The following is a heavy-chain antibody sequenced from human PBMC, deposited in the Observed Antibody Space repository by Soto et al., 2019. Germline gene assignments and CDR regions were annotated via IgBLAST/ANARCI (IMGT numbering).Heavy chain of an antibody. Sequence: PSQTLSLTCAISGDSVSSNSAAWNWIRQPPSRGLEWLGRTYYRSKWSNDYAVSVKSRITINPDTSKNQFSLQLYSVTPEDTAVYYCAGVPWFRGMDVWGQGTPVTVSS. CDR1: GDSVSSNSAA. CDR3: AGVPWFRGMDV. V-gene: IGHV6-1*01. J-gene: IGHJ6*02. D-gene: IGHD3-10*01. CDR2: TYYRSKWSN.